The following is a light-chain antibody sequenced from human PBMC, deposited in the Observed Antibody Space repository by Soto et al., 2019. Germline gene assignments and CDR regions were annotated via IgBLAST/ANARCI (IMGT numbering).Light chain of an antibody. CDR2: GAS. V-gene: IGKV3-20*01. J-gene: IGKJ1*01. Sequence: EIVLTHFPGTLSLSPGERATLSCRASQSVSNNYLAWYQQKPGQAPRLVIFGASNRATGIPDRFSASVSGTEFTLTISRLEPEYVAVYYCQQYATSPLTFVHGTKVEI. CDR3: QQYATSPLT. CDR1: QSVSNNY.